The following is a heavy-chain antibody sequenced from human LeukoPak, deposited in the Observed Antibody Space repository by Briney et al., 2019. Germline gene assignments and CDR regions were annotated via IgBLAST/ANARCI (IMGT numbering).Heavy chain of an antibody. CDR3: TRRDIVATIDYFDY. V-gene: IGHV3-49*04. D-gene: IGHD5-12*01. CDR2: IRSKAYGGTT. CDR1: GFTFGDYA. Sequence: GGSLRLSCTASGFTFGDYAMSWVRQAPGKGLEWVGFIRSKAYGGTTEYAASVKGRFTISRDDSKSTAYLQMDSLKTEDTAVYYCTRRDIVATIDYFDYWGQGTLVTVSS. J-gene: IGHJ4*02.